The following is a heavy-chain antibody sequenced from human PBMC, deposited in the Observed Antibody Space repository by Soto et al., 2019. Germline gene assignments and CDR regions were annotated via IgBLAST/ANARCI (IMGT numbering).Heavy chain of an antibody. CDR3: ARGPDYGDYEFDY. J-gene: IGHJ4*02. V-gene: IGHV3-21*01. CDR1: GFTFSSYS. D-gene: IGHD4-17*01. Sequence: EVQLVESGGGLVKPGGSLRLSCAASGFTFSSYSMNWVRQAPGKGLEWVSSISSSSSYIYYADSVKGRFTISRDNAKNSLYLQMNSLRAEDTAVYYCARGPDYGDYEFDYWGQGTLVTVSS. CDR2: ISSSSSYI.